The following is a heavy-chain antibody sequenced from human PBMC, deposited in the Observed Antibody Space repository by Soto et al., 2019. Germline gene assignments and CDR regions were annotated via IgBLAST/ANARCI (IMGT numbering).Heavy chain of an antibody. CDR3: SSGPRVGVGYLLDH. D-gene: IGHD2-21*01. CDR1: GYTFTGYY. V-gene: IGHV1-2*04. Sequence: ASVQVSCKDSGYTFTGYYMHWVRQAPGQALEWMGWINPNSGGTNYAQKFQRWVTMTRDTSLGTAYMELGRLRSDAPAGYYCSSGPRVGVGYLLDHWGQGTLVTV. J-gene: IGHJ4*02. CDR2: INPNSGGT.